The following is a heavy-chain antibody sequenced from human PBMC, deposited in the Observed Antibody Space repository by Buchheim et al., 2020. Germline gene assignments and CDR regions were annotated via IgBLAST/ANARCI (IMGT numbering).Heavy chain of an antibody. D-gene: IGHD5-18*01. Sequence: QVQLLESGGGLVKPGGSLRLSCAASGFTFSDYYMSWIRQAPGKGLEWVSYISNSSSYTNYADSVKGRFTISRDNAKNSLYLQMHSLRGEDTAVYYCATCRGYSDGNTCNFDYWGQGTL. CDR1: GFTFSDYY. CDR2: ISNSSSYT. CDR3: ATCRGYSDGNTCNFDY. J-gene: IGHJ4*02. V-gene: IGHV3-11*03.